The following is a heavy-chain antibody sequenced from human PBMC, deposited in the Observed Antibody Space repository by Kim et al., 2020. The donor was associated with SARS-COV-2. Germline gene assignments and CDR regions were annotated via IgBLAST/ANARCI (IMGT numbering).Heavy chain of an antibody. Sequence: SETLSLTCAVYGGSFSGYYWSWIRQPPGKGLEWIGEINHSGSTNYNPSLKSRVTISVDTSKNQFSLKLSSVTAADTAVYYCARGRYWRSYDYVWGSYRPRSGYFDYWGQGTLVTVSS. D-gene: IGHD3-16*02. CDR2: INHSGST. J-gene: IGHJ4*02. CDR3: ARGRYWRSYDYVWGSYRPRSGYFDY. V-gene: IGHV4-34*01. CDR1: GGSFSGYY.